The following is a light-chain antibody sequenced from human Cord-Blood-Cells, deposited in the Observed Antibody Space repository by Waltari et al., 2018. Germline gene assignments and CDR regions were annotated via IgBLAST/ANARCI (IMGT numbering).Light chain of an antibody. CDR2: AAS. Sequence: DIQMTQSPSSLSASVGDRVTITCRASQSISSYLNWYQQKPEKAPKLLIYAASSLQSGVASRFSGSGSGTDFTLTISSLQPEDFATYYCQQSYSTLMYTFGQGTKLEIK. CDR1: QSISSY. J-gene: IGKJ2*01. V-gene: IGKV1-39*01. CDR3: QQSYSTLMYT.